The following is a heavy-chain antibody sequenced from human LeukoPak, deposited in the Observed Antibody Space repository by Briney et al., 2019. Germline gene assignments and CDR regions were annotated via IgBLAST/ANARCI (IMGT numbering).Heavy chain of an antibody. V-gene: IGHV3-11*06. CDR1: EFTFSDHY. CDR2: ISSSSSYI. CDR3: ARDLTGHSSSWLQYYFDY. Sequence: PGGSLRLSCAASEFTFSDHYMSWIRQAPGKGLEWVSSISSSSSYIYYADSVKGRFTISRDNAKNSLYLQMNSLRAEDTAVYYCARDLTGHSSSWLQYYFDYWGQGTLVTVSS. D-gene: IGHD6-13*01. J-gene: IGHJ4*02.